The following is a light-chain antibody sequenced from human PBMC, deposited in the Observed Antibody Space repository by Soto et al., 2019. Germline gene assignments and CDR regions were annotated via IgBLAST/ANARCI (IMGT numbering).Light chain of an antibody. Sequence: QSVLTQPPSASGTPGQRVTISCSGSSSNIGSNYVYWYQQLPGTAPKLLIYKKKQRPSGVPERFSGSKSGTSASLAISGRRSEDEADYYCAAWDDSLSGRYVFGTGTKAPS. CDR3: AAWDDSLSGRYV. CDR2: KKK. J-gene: IGLJ1*01. V-gene: IGLV1-47*01. CDR1: SSNIGSNY.